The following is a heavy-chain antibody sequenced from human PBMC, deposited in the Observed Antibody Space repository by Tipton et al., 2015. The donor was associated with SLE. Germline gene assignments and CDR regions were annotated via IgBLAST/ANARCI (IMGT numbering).Heavy chain of an antibody. D-gene: IGHD1-26*01. V-gene: IGHV4-30-2*02. CDR1: GGSISSGAYS. CDR2: IYHSGRT. CDR3: ARSGSYPYYYYYMDV. J-gene: IGHJ6*03. Sequence: TLSLTCAVSGGSISSGAYSWNWIRQPPGKGLAWIGYIYHSGRTYYNPSLKSRVTISVDTSKNQFSLKLSSVTAADTAVYYCARSGSYPYYYYYMDVWGPGTTVTVSS.